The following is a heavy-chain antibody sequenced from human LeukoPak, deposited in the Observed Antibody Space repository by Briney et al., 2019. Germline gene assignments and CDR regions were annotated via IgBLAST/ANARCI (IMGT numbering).Heavy chain of an antibody. D-gene: IGHD3-22*01. CDR2: INPNSGGT. CDR1: GYTFIGYY. Sequence: ASVKVSCKASGYTFIGYYMHGVRQAPGQGLEWMGWINPNSGGTDYAQKFQGRVTMTRDTSISTAYMEVSRLRSDDTAVYYCARDYYDSSGYSRFDPWGQGTLVTVSS. CDR3: ARDYYDSSGYSRFDP. J-gene: IGHJ5*02. V-gene: IGHV1-2*02.